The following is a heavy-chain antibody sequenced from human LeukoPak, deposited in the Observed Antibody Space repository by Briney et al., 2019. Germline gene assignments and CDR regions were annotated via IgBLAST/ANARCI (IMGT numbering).Heavy chain of an antibody. Sequence: GGSLRLSCAASGFTFSSYSMNWVRQAPGKGLEWVSSISSSSSYIYYADSVKGRFTISRDNAKNSLYLQMNSLRAEDTAVYYCAREWYYYDSSGYLYYFDYWGQGTLVTVSS. CDR2: ISSSSSYI. CDR1: GFTFSSYS. J-gene: IGHJ4*02. D-gene: IGHD3-22*01. V-gene: IGHV3-21*01. CDR3: AREWYYYDSSGYLYYFDY.